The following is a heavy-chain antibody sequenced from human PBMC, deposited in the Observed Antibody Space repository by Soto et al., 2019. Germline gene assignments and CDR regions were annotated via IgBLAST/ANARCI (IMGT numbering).Heavy chain of an antibody. CDR3: ARDRYSYYDFWSGSLPYYYFGMDV. Sequence: GGSLRLSCAASGFTFSSYWMSWVRQAPGKGLEWVANIKQDGSEKYYVDSVKGRFTISRDNAKNSLYLQMNSLRAEDTAVYYCARDRYSYYDFWSGSLPYYYFGMDVWGQGTTVTAP. CDR1: GFTFSSYW. CDR2: IKQDGSEK. J-gene: IGHJ6*02. V-gene: IGHV3-7*01. D-gene: IGHD3-3*01.